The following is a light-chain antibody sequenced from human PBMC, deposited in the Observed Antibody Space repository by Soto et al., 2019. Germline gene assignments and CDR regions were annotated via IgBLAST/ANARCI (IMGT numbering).Light chain of an antibody. Sequence: QSVLTQPPSASGTPGQRVTISCSGSSSNIGSNTVNWYQQLPGTAPKLLIYSNNQRPSGVPDRFSGSKSGTSASLAISGRQSEDEADYYCAAWDDSRNVVVVFGGGPKLTVL. CDR1: SSNIGSNT. CDR3: AAWDDSRNVVVV. V-gene: IGLV1-44*01. CDR2: SNN. J-gene: IGLJ2*01.